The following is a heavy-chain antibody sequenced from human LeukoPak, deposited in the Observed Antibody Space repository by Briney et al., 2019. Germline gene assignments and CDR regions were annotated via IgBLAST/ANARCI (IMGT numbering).Heavy chain of an antibody. CDR1: GGIFGSYA. D-gene: IGHD3-16*02. J-gene: IGHJ4*02. V-gene: IGHV1-69*06. CDR2: IIPIFDTP. CDR3: AKGSRLREAGSYRF. Sequence: ASVKVSCKVSGGIFGSYAINWVRQAPGQGLEWLGRIIPIFDTPNYAQTFQGRVTISADKSTRTVYMELTSLRSEDTALYYCAKGSRLREAGSYRFWGQGTLVTVS.